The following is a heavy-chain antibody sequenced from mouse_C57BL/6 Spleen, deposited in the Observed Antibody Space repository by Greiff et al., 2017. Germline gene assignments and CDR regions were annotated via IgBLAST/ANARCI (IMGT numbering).Heavy chain of an antibody. CDR1: GYTFTSYW. V-gene: IGHV1-59*01. J-gene: IGHJ2*01. D-gene: IGHD1-1*01. CDR2: IDPSDSYT. CDR3: ARSGGSSYDY. Sequence: QVQLQQPGAELVRPGTSVKLSCKASGYTFTSYWMHWVKQRPGQGLEWIGVIDPSDSYTNYNQKFKGQATLTVDTSSSTAYMQLSSLTSEDSAVYYCARSGGSSYDYWGQGTTLTVSS.